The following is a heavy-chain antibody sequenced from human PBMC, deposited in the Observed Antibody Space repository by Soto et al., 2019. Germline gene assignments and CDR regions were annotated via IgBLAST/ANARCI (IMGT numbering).Heavy chain of an antibody. V-gene: IGHV3-7*01. J-gene: IGHJ4*02. D-gene: IGHD4-17*01. CDR2: IKQDGSEK. Sequence: XGSLKLSCAASGFTFSSYWMSWVRQAPGKGLEWVANIKQDGSEKYYVDSVKGRFTISRDNAKNSLYLQMNSLRAEDTAVYYCASSTTVTTPRPYFDHWGREPWSPSPQ. CDR3: ASSTTVTTPRPYFDH. CDR1: GFTFSSYW.